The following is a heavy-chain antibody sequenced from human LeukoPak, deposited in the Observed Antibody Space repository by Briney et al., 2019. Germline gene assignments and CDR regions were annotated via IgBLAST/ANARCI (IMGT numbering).Heavy chain of an antibody. J-gene: IGHJ4*02. CDR3: ARALSPGYSGSYFDY. CDR2: IYHSGST. Sequence: SETLSLTCNVSGYSISSGYYWGWVRQPPGKGLEWIGSIYHSGSTYYNPSLKSRVTISVDTSKNQFSLKLSSVTAADTAVYYRARALSPGYSGSYFDYWGQGTLVTVSS. V-gene: IGHV4-38-2*02. D-gene: IGHD1-26*01. CDR1: GYSISSGYY.